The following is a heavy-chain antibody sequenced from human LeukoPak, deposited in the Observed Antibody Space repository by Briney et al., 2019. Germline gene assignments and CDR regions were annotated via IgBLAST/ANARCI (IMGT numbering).Heavy chain of an antibody. CDR3: ARHRPRIAAAGYYFDL. Sequence: SETLSLTCTVSGGSISSYSYYWGWIRQSPGKGLEWIGSIYYSGSTHNNPSLKSRVTMFADTSKNQFFLKLSSVTATDTAVYYCARHRPRIAAAGYYFDLWGCGTLVTVSS. CDR2: IYYSGST. D-gene: IGHD6-25*01. V-gene: IGHV4-39*01. CDR1: GGSISSYSYY. J-gene: IGHJ2*01.